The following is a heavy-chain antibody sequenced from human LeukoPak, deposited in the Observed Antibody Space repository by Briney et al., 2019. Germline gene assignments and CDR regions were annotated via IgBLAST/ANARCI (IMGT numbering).Heavy chain of an antibody. CDR1: GGSISSDY. CDR3: ASQIPAADMGSFDP. CDR2: IYYSGRT. D-gene: IGHD2-2*01. V-gene: IGHV4-59*01. Sequence: SXTLSLTCTVPGGSISSDYWSWIRQPPGKGMEGDGYIYYSGRTNENPSRKRRDTISVEMSKKELSQKLSSVAAADTAVYYCASQIPAADMGSFDPWGQGTLVTVSS. J-gene: IGHJ5*02.